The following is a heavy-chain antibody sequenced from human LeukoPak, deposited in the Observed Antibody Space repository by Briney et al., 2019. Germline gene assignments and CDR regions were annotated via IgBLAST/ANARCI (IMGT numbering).Heavy chain of an antibody. Sequence: GGSLRLSCTASGFNFEDYDMTWVRQVPGKGLEWVANIKQDGSNKYYVDSVKGRFTISRDNAKNSLYLQMNSLRAEDTAIYFCARDVWTYYDSWSGYSDFWGQGTLVTVSS. V-gene: IGHV3-7*05. CDR3: ARDVWTYYDSWSGYSDF. CDR2: IKQDGSNK. CDR1: GFNFEDYD. D-gene: IGHD3-3*01. J-gene: IGHJ4*02.